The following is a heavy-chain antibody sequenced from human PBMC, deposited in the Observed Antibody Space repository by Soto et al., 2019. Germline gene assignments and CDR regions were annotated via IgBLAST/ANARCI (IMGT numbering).Heavy chain of an antibody. CDR1: GFTFSSYG. CDR3: ARVDEEYFDY. J-gene: IGHJ4*02. V-gene: IGHV3-33*01. CDR2: IWYDGSNK. Sequence: QVQLVESGGGVVQPGRSLRLSCAASGFTFSSYGMHWVRQAPGKGLEWVAVIWYDGSNKYYADSVKGRFTISRDNSKSTLYLQMNSLRAEDTAVYYGARVDEEYFDYWGQGTLVTVSS.